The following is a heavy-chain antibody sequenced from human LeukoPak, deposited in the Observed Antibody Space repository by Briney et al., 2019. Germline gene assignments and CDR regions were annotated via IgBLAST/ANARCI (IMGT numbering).Heavy chain of an antibody. CDR2: IYYTGTT. Sequence: SETLSLTCTVSGGSISSYYWSWIRQPPGKGLEWIGYIYYTGTTNYNPSLKSRVTISVDMPKNQFSLKLSSVTAADTAVYYCARGGSYLYYFDYWGQGTLVTVSS. CDR1: GGSISSYY. D-gene: IGHD3-16*02. V-gene: IGHV4-59*08. CDR3: ARGGSYLYYFDY. J-gene: IGHJ4*02.